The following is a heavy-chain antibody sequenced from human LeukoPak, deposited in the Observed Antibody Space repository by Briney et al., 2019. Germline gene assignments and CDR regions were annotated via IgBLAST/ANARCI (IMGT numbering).Heavy chain of an antibody. J-gene: IGHJ2*01. CDR1: GGSISSYY. CDR3: ATRGSGASLEYYFDL. V-gene: IGHV4-59*08. CDR2: IYYSGNT. D-gene: IGHD1-14*01. Sequence: PSETLSLTCTVSGGSISSYYWSWIRQPPGKGLEYIGYIYYSGNTNSNPSLNIRVTISVDTSKNQFSLKLSSVTAADTAVYYCATRGSGASLEYYFDLWGRGTLVTVSS.